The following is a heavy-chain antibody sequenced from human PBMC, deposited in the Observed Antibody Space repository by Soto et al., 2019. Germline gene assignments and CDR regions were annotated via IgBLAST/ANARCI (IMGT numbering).Heavy chain of an antibody. V-gene: IGHV1-46*01. J-gene: IGHJ4*02. CDR2: INPSGGST. Sequence: ASVKVSCKASGYTFTSYYMHWVRQAPGQGLEWMGIINPSGGSTSYAQKFQGRVTMTRDTSTSTVYMGLSSLRSEDTAVYYCARVPIFGVVTPGSFDYWGQGTLVTVSS. CDR1: GYTFTSYY. CDR3: ARVPIFGVVTPGSFDY. D-gene: IGHD3-3*01.